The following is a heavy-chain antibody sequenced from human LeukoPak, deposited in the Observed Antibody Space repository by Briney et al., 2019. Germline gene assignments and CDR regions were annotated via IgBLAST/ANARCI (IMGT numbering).Heavy chain of an antibody. J-gene: IGHJ4*02. D-gene: IGHD6-13*01. CDR3: AREGRQQQYFDY. CDR2: IKQDESER. V-gene: IGHV3-7*01. CDR1: GFSFSSYW. Sequence: PGGSLRLSCEGSGFSFSSYWMTWVRQSPGKGPEWVANIKQDESERYTVDSVKGRFTISRDNAKNSVYLHMNSLRAEDTAVYYCAREGRQQQYFDYWGQGTLVTVSS.